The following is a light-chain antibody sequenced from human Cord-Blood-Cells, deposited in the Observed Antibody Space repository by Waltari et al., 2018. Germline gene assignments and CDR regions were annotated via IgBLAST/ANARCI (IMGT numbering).Light chain of an antibody. V-gene: IGKV1-5*03. CDR1: QSISSW. CDR3: QQYNSYSYT. Sequence: DIQMTQSPSTLSASVGDRVTITCRASQSISSWLAWYQQKPGKAPTLLIYKASSLESGVPSRFSGSGSGTEFTLTISSLQPDDFVTYYCQQYNSYSYTFGQGTKLEIK. J-gene: IGKJ2*01. CDR2: KAS.